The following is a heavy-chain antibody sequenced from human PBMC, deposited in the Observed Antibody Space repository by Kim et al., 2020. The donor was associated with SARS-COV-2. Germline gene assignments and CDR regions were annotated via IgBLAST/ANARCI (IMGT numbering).Heavy chain of an antibody. V-gene: IGHV4-34*01. J-gene: IGHJ6*02. CDR2: INHSGST. CDR1: GGSFSGYY. Sequence: SETLSLTCAVYGGSFSGYYWSWIRQPPGKGLEWIGEINHSGSTNYNASLKSRVTISVDTSKNQFSLKLSSVTAADTAVYYCARDKQQLAEDYYYYGMDVWGQGTTVTVSS. D-gene: IGHD6-13*01. CDR3: ARDKQQLAEDYYYYGMDV.